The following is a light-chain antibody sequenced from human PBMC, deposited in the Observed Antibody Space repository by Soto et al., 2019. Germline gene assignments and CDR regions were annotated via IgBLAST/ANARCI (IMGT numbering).Light chain of an antibody. CDR1: QSVSSY. Sequence: EIVLTQSPAPLSLSPGERATLSCRASQSVSSYLAWYQQKPGQAPRLLIYDASNRATGIPARFSGSGSGTDFTLTISSLEPEDFAVYYCQQRSNWPPWTFGQGTKLEIK. CDR3: QQRSNWPPWT. V-gene: IGKV3-11*01. CDR2: DAS. J-gene: IGKJ2*02.